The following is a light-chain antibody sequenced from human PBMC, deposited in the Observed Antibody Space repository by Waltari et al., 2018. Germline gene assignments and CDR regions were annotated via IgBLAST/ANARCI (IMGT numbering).Light chain of an antibody. CDR3: QQYNNWPWT. CDR1: QSVSSN. J-gene: IGKJ1*01. CDR2: GAS. V-gene: IGKV3-15*01. Sequence: EIVVTQSPATLSVSPGERVTLPCRASQSVSSNLAWYQQKPGQAPRLLIHGASTRATGIPARFSGTGSGTEFTLTISSLQSGDFGIYYCQQYNNWPWTFGQGTKVEIK.